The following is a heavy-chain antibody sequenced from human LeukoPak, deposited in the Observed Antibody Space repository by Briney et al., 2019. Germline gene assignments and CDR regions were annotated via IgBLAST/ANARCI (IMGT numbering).Heavy chain of an antibody. CDR3: AKEWGTYTGFDY. V-gene: IGHV3-30*18. CDR2: ISGDGVHK. Sequence: GGSLRLSCAASGFTFSRLGMPWVRQAPGKGLEWVAVISGDGVHKFHADSVKDRFTISRDNSKNTLYLQLNSLRPEDTAVYFCAKEWGTYTGFDYWGRGALVTVSS. D-gene: IGHD3-16*01. J-gene: IGHJ4*02. CDR1: GFTFSRLG.